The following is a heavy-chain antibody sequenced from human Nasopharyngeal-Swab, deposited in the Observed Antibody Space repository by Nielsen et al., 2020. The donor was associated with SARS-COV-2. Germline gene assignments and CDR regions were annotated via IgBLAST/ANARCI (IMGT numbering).Heavy chain of an antibody. CDR3: ARDGLDYDFCSAYFMDV. V-gene: IGHV3-21*01. D-gene: IGHD3-3*01. Sequence: GCQAPRRGLGWGSYISSSRSYIYYADSVRGRFTIYRDNAKNSLYLNINSRRAEDTALYYCARDGLDYDFCSAYFMDVWGQGTTVTVSS. J-gene: IGHJ6*02. CDR2: ISSSRSYI.